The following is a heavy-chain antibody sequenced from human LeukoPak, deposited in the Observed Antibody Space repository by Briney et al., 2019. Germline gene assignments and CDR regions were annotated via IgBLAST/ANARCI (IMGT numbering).Heavy chain of an antibody. V-gene: IGHV1-69*13. J-gene: IGHJ5*02. CDR3: ARGGIAAAGTGDWFDP. Sequence: SVKVSCKASGGTFSSYAISWVRQAPGQGREWMGGIIPIFGTANYAQKFQGRVTITADESTSTAYMELSSLRSEDTAVYYCARGGIAAAGTGDWFDPWGQGTLVTVSS. CDR1: GGTFSSYA. D-gene: IGHD6-13*01. CDR2: IIPIFGTA.